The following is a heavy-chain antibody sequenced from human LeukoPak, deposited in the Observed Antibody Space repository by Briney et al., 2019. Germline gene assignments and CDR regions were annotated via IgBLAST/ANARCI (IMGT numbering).Heavy chain of an antibody. D-gene: IGHD2-15*01. CDR3: ARGRVARGAFDI. J-gene: IGHJ3*02. CDR2: IYYSGST. CDR1: GGSISSYY. V-gene: IGHV4-59*01. Sequence: NPSETLSLTCTVSGGSISSYYWSWIRQPPGKGLEWIGYIYYSGSTNYNPSLKSRVTISVDTSKNQFSLKLSSVAAADTAEYYCARGRVARGAFDIWGQGTMVTVSS.